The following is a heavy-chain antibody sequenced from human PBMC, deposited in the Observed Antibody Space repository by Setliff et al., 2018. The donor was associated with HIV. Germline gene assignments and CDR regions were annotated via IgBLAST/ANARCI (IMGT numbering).Heavy chain of an antibody. CDR3: ARIPQLLDYAMDV. V-gene: IGHV4-30-2*01. J-gene: IGHJ6*02. CDR2: IFHSGST. Sequence: SETLSLTCAVSGGSISSGGYSWSWIRQPPGKGLEWIGYIFHSGSTYYNPSLKRRVTISVDRSKNQFSLNVTSVTAADTAVYYCARIPQLLDYAMDVWGQGTTVTVSS. D-gene: IGHD2-2*01. CDR1: GGSISSGGYS.